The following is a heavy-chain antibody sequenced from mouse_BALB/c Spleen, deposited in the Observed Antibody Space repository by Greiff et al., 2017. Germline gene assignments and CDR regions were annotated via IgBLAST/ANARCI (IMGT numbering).Heavy chain of an antibody. CDR1: GFSLTSYG. V-gene: IGHV2-9*02. CDR3: ARDLTTVVEGLAY. Sequence: VQRVESGPGLVAPSQSLSITCTVSGFSLTSYGVHWVRQPPGKGLEWLGVIWAGGSTNYNSALMSRLSISKDNSKSQVFLKMNSLQTDDTAMYYCARDLTTVVEGLAYWGQGTLVTVSA. CDR2: IWAGGST. D-gene: IGHD1-1*01. J-gene: IGHJ3*01.